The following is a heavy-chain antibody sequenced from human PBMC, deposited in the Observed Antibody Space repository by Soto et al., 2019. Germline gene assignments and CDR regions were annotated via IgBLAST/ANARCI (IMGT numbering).Heavy chain of an antibody. CDR3: ARGSVLQLWWKWFGP. CDR2: ILPVFGTT. CDR1: GDTFSRYY. V-gene: IGHV1-69*06. D-gene: IGHD2-21*01. Sequence: QEQLVQSGAEVRKPGSSVTVSCKASGDTFSRYYISWIRQAPGQGLEWMGGILPVFGTTNYAQKFEGRATINADKSTNTAYLQLTSLKSADTAVYYCARGSVLQLWWKWFGPWGQGTLVTVST. J-gene: IGHJ5*02.